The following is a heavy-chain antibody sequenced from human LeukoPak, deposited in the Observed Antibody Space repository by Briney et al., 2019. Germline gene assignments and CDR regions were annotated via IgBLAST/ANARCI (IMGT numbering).Heavy chain of an antibody. D-gene: IGHD6-6*01. Sequence: LGESLRISCKGSGYSFTSYWIGWVRPMPGKGLEWMGIIYPGDSDTRYSPSFQGQVTISADKSISTAYLQWSSLKASDTAMYYCASYSSSAYYFDYWGQGTLVTVSS. CDR3: ASYSSSAYYFDY. J-gene: IGHJ4*02. CDR2: IYPGDSDT. CDR1: GYSFTSYW. V-gene: IGHV5-51*01.